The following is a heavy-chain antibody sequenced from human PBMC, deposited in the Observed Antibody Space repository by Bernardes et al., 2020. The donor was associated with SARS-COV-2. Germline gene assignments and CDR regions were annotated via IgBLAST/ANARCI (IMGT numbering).Heavy chain of an antibody. D-gene: IGHD3-10*01. CDR2: INGDGSRT. CDR3: VRGPSDGFGRFEY. CDR1: GFTFSSYW. J-gene: IGHJ4*02. V-gene: IGHV3-74*01. Sequence: SLRLSCAASGFTFSSYWMHWVRQAPGKGLMWVSRINGDGSRTTYADSVKGRFTISRDNTKNTLYLQMNSLRVEDTAVYYCVRGPSDGFGRFEYWGQGTLGTVSS.